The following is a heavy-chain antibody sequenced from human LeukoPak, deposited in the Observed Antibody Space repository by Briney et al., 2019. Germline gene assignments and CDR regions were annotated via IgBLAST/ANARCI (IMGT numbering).Heavy chain of an antibody. CDR1: GYTFTGYY. J-gene: IGHJ4*02. V-gene: IGHV1-2*02. D-gene: IGHD2-21*01. Sequence: GASVKVSCKASGYTFTGYYIHWVRQAPGQGLEWMGWINPKSADRNYAQKFQGRVTMTRDTSLATAYMELSGLRSDDTAIYYCARGYCGGINCSMGLEWSDYWGQGTLVTVSS. CDR3: ARGYCGGINCSMGLEWSDY. CDR2: INPKSADR.